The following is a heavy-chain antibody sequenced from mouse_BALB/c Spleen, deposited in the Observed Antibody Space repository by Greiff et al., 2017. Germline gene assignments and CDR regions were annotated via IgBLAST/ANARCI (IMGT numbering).Heavy chain of an antibody. J-gene: IGHJ3*01. CDR2: ISSGGGST. V-gene: IGHV5-12-1*01. D-gene: IGHD1-2*01. CDR3: ASPIHYYGPFAY. CDR1: GFAFSSYD. Sequence: DVMLVESGGGLVKPGGSLKLSCAASGFAFSSYDMSWVRQTPEKRLEWVAYISSGGGSTYYPDTVKGRFTISRDNAKNTLYLQMSSLKSEDTAMYYCASPIHYYGPFAYWGQGTLVTVSA.